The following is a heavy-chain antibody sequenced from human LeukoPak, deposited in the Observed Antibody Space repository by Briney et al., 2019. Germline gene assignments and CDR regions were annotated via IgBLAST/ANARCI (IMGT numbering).Heavy chain of an antibody. Sequence: SETLSLTCTVSGGSVSSGGYYWSWIRQHPGKGLEWIGYMCYSGSSYYNPSLKSRVTMSVDTSKNQFSLKLTSVTAADTAVYYCACLDEGIMAVDYWGQGTLVTVSS. D-gene: IGHD1-26*01. V-gene: IGHV4-31*03. J-gene: IGHJ4*02. CDR2: MCYSGSS. CDR1: GGSVSSGGYY. CDR3: ACLDEGIMAVDY.